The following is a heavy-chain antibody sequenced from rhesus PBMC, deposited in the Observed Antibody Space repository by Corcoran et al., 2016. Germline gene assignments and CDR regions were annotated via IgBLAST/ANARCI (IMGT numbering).Heavy chain of an antibody. Sequence: QVQLQESGPGLVKPSETLSLTCAVSGSSISSGYGWSWIRQPPGKGLEWIGYIGGSSGSTNYNPYLKSRVTISKDTSKNQFALKLSAGTAADTAVDYCARSGTYYEDDYCYYDFDYWGQGVLVTVSS. D-gene: IGHD3-9*01. J-gene: IGHJ4*01. CDR1: GSSISSGYG. V-gene: IGHV4-127*01. CDR2: IGGSSGST. CDR3: ARSGTYYEDDYCYYDFDY.